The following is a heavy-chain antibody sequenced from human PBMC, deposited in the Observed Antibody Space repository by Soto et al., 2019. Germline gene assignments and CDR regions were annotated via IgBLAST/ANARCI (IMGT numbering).Heavy chain of an antibody. Sequence: SETLSLTCTVSGGSISSSSYYWGWIRQPPGKGLEWIGSIYYSGSTYYNPSLKSRVTISVDTSKNQFSLKLSSVTAADTAVYYCARHESSVLRFLEWLLEWFDPWGQVTLVT. D-gene: IGHD3-3*01. CDR3: ARHESSVLRFLEWLLEWFDP. CDR2: IYYSGST. J-gene: IGHJ5*02. CDR1: GGSISSSSYY. V-gene: IGHV4-39*01.